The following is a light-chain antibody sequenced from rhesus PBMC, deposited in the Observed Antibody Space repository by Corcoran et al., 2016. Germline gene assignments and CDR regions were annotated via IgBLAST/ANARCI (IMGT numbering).Light chain of an antibody. V-gene: IGKV1-22*01. CDR2: KAS. Sequence: DIQMTQSPSSLSASVGDTVTITCRASQVINSWLAWYQQKPVKAPKLLIYKASRLQSGVPSRFSGSGSGTDFTLTSSVLQSEDFATYYCIQYTSRPYSFGLGTKVEIK. J-gene: IGKJ2*01. CDR3: IQYTSRPYS. CDR1: QVINSW.